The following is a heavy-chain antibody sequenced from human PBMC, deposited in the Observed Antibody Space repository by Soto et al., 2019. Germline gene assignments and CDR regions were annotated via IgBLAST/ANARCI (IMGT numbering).Heavy chain of an antibody. D-gene: IGHD6-13*01. V-gene: IGHV1-69*12. J-gene: IGHJ4*02. CDR3: ASGARYSSSWYSRLDY. CDR2: IIPIFGTA. CDR1: GGTFSSYA. Sequence: QVQLVQSGAEVKKPGSSVKVSCKASGGTFSSYAISWVRQAPGQGLEWMGGIIPIFGTANHAQKFQGRVTITADEPTSTAYRELSSLRSEDTAVYYCASGARYSSSWYSRLDYWGQGTLVTVSS.